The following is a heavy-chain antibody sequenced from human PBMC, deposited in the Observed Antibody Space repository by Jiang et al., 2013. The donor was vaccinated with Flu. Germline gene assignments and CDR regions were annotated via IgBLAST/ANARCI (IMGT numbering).Heavy chain of an antibody. J-gene: IGHJ4*02. D-gene: IGHD3-16*02. CDR1: GGSISSGIYY. V-gene: IGHV4-61*02. CDR3: ARGADDHIWGSYPVYFDY. CDR2: IYNSGAT. Sequence: GSGLVKPSQTLSLTCTVSGGSISSGIYYWSWIRQPAGKGLECIGRIYNSGATSYNPSLESRVTISLDMSKNQFSLELRSMTAADTAIYYCARGADDHIWGSYPVYFDYWGQGLLVTVSS.